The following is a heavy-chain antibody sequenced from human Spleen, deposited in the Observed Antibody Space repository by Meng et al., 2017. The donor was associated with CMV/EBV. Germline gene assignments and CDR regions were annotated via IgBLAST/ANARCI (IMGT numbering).Heavy chain of an antibody. CDR1: GGSFSGYY. D-gene: IGHD4-23*01. V-gene: IGHV4-34*01. J-gene: IGHJ4*02. CDR2: INHSGST. CDR3: ARSYGGSHFYYFDY. Sequence: VYGGSFSGYYWSWIRQPPGKGLEWIGEINHSGSTNYNPSLKSRVTISVDTSKNQFSLKLSSVTAADTAVYYCARSYGGSHFYYFDYWGQGTLVTVSS.